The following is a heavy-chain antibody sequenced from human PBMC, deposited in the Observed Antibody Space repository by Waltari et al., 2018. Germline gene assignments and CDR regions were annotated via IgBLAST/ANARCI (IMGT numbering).Heavy chain of an antibody. Sequence: QVQLQESGPGLVKPSETLSLTCTVSGASISTYYWTWIRQSAGKGLEFIGRIYVGGVTIYNPSLESRVAMSVDTNKNHVSLKLSSVTAADTAVYYCARDHAFHYYRSEHSGDDALDIWGQGAMVTVSS. CDR2: IYVGGVT. V-gene: IGHV4-4*07. CDR3: ARDHAFHYYRSEHSGDDALDI. CDR1: GASISTYY. D-gene: IGHD3-22*01. J-gene: IGHJ3*02.